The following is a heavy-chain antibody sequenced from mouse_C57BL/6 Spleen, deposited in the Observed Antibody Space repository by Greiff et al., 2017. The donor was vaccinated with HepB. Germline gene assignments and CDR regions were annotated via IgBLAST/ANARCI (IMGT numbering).Heavy chain of an antibody. Sequence: EVKLVESGGDLVKPGGSLKLSCAASGFTFSSYGMSWVRQTPDKRLEWVATISSGGSYTYYPDSVKGRFTISRDNAKNTLYLQMSSLKSEDTAMYYCARGGSSYVGPYYFDYWGQGTTLTVSS. CDR2: ISSGGSYT. V-gene: IGHV5-6*02. J-gene: IGHJ2*01. CDR1: GFTFSSYG. CDR3: ARGGSSYVGPYYFDY. D-gene: IGHD1-1*01.